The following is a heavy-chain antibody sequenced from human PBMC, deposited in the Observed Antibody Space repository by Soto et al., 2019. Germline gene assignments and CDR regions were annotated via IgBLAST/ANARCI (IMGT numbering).Heavy chain of an antibody. CDR1: GFTFSDYY. CDR3: ARERYRSGGSCYSYFDL. Sequence: QVQLVESGGGLVKPGGSLRLSCAASGFTFSDYYMSWIRQAPGKGLEWVSYISSSSSYTNYADSVKGRFTISRDNAKNSLYLQMNSLRAEDTAVYYCARERYRSGGSCYSYFDLWCRGTLVTVSS. CDR2: ISSSSSYT. J-gene: IGHJ2*01. V-gene: IGHV3-11*06. D-gene: IGHD2-15*01.